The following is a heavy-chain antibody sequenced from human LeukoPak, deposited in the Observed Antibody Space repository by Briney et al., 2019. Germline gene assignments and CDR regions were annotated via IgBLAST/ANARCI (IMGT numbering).Heavy chain of an antibody. CDR3: ARGGSYYRHNWFDP. D-gene: IGHD1-26*01. J-gene: IGHJ5*02. Sequence: GASVKVSCKASGYTFTSYDINWVRQATGQGLEWMGWMNPNSGNTGYAQKFQGRVTMTRNTSISTAYMELSSLRSEDTAVYYCARGGSYYRHNWFDPWGQGTLVTVSS. V-gene: IGHV1-8*01. CDR2: MNPNSGNT. CDR1: GYTFTSYD.